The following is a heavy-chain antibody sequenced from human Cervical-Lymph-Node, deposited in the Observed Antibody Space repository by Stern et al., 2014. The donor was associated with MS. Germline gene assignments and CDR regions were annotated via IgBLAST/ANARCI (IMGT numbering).Heavy chain of an antibody. J-gene: IGHJ3*01. CDR3: ARDLTGYEGFDL. CDR1: GYNFNDYY. CDR2: INPDGGGT. V-gene: IGHV1-2*06. D-gene: IGHD1-20*01. Sequence: VQLLQSGAEVKKPGTSVKVSCKASGYNFNDYYIHWVRQAPGQGLEWMGRINPDGGGTTYAQKFQGRVTMTRDTSISTVYLELIRLTSDDTAVYYCARDLTGYEGFDLWGQGTMVIVSS.